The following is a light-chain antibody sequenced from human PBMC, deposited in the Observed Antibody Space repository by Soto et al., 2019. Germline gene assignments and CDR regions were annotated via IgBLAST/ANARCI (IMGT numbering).Light chain of an antibody. CDR1: QSVYNY. CDR3: QQSYSTPFT. V-gene: IGKV1-39*01. CDR2: SAS. J-gene: IGKJ2*01. Sequence: DIQMTQSPSSLSASVGDRVTITCRATQSVYNYLNWYQQKPGKAPNLLIYSASSLHSGVPSRFSGSGSGTDYTLTISSLQPDDFGVYYCQQSYSTPFTFGQGTKLEIK.